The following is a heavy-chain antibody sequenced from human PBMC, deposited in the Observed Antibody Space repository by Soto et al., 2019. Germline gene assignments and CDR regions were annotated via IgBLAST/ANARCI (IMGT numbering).Heavy chain of an antibody. CDR2: VSHDGSNK. CDR3: ARVSIAVAGIAYYFDY. V-gene: IGHV3-30-3*01. J-gene: IGHJ4*02. CDR1: GFSFSSCA. D-gene: IGHD6-19*01. Sequence: QVQLVESGGGVVQPGRSLRLFCAASGFSFSSCAMHWVRQAPGKGLEWVAVVSHDGSNKYYADSVKGRVTISRDNSINTVYLQMNSLRAEDTAVYYCARVSIAVAGIAYYFDYWGQGTLVTVSS.